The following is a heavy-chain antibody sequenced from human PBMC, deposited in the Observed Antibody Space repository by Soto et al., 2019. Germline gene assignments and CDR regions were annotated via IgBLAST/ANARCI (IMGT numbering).Heavy chain of an antibody. D-gene: IGHD3-16*02. J-gene: IGHJ4*02. Sequence: EVQLVESGGGLVQPGESLRLSCAASGFTFSTYWMHWVRQAPGKGLVWVSRINFDGSITDYADSVKGRFTISRVYANNTVYLQINSLKAEDTAVYFCARAEYTATVIVDWGQGTLVTVSA. CDR2: INFDGSIT. CDR1: GFTFSTYW. CDR3: ARAEYTATVIVD. V-gene: IGHV3-74*01.